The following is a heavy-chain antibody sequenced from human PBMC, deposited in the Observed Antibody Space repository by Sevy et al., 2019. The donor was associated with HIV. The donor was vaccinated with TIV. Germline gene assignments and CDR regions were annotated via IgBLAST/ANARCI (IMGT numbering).Heavy chain of an antibody. D-gene: IGHD5-18*01. V-gene: IGHV3-23*01. J-gene: IGHJ4*02. CDR2: ISATDGST. CDR3: TAGDTAFLADLDF. CDR1: GFSISTHA. Sequence: GGSLRLSCGASGFSISTHAMNWVRQAPGRGLEWISGISATDGSTHYADSVKGRFTISRDNSKNTVHLQMNSLRAEDTALYYCTAGDTAFLADLDFWGQGTLVTVSS.